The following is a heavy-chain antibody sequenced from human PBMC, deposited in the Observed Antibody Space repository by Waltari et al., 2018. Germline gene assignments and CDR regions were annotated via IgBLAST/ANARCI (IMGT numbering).Heavy chain of an antibody. CDR2: INRSGST. Sequence: QVQLQQWGAGLLKPSETLSLTCAVYGGSFSGYYWSWIRQPPGKGLEWIGEINRSGSTNYSPSRKSRVTISVDTSKNKFSLKLSSVTAADTAVYYCARSFRGGTGIAVAGSFWGQGTMVTVSS. CDR1: GGSFSGYY. J-gene: IGHJ3*01. D-gene: IGHD6-19*01. CDR3: ARSFRGGTGIAVAGSF. V-gene: IGHV4-34*01.